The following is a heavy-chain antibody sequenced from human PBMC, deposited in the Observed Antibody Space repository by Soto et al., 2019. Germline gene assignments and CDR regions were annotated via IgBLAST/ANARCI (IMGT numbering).Heavy chain of an antibody. Sequence: GGSLRLSCAASGFTVSSNYMSWVRQAPGKGLEWVSVIYSGGSTYYADSVKGRFTISRDNSKNTLYLQMNSLRAEDMAVYYCAREALRYSRAFDIWGQGTMVTVSS. D-gene: IGHD3-9*01. CDR3: AREALRYSRAFDI. J-gene: IGHJ3*02. CDR1: GFTVSSNY. CDR2: IYSGGST. V-gene: IGHV3-66*01.